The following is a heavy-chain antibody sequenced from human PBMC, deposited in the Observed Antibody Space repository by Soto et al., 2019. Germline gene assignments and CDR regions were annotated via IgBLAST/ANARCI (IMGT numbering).Heavy chain of an antibody. J-gene: IGHJ5*02. D-gene: IGHD3-3*02. V-gene: IGHV4-39*02. CDR1: GGSISSSSYY. CDR3: ASPKIAFYNWFDP. CDR2: IYYSGST. Sequence: QLQLQESGPGLVKPSETLSLTCTVSGGSISSSSYYWGWIRQPPGKGLEWIGSIYYSGSTYYNPSRKSRVTISADTSKSRFSLKLSSVTAADTAVYYCASPKIAFYNWFDPWGQGTLVTVSS.